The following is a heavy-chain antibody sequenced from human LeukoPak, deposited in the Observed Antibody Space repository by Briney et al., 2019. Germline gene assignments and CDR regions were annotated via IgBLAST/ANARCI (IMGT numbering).Heavy chain of an antibody. J-gene: IGHJ4*02. V-gene: IGHV3-7*05. Sequence: GGSLRLSCAASGFTFSSYWMSWGRQAPGKGLEWVANIKQDGSEKYYVDSVKGRFTISRDNAKNSLYLQMNSLRAEDTAVYYCARDQRDFSSSSCPWEPFDYWGQGTLVTVSS. D-gene: IGHD2-2*01. CDR3: ARDQRDFSSSSCPWEPFDY. CDR1: GFTFSSYW. CDR2: IKQDGSEK.